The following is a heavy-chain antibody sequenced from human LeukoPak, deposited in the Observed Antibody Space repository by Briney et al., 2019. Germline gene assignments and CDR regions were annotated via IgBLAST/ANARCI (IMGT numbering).Heavy chain of an antibody. CDR1: GFTVSSTF. J-gene: IGHJ3*01. CDR3: ARGDNWNGVGAFDV. Sequence: GGSLRLSCEASGFTVSSTFMSWVRQAPGEGLEWVSALYSDGRTYYADSVMGRFTISRDDSKNTLYLKMNSLRAEDTAVYYCARGDNWNGVGAFDVWGQGTLVTVSS. V-gene: IGHV3-53*01. CDR2: LYSDGRT. D-gene: IGHD1-20*01.